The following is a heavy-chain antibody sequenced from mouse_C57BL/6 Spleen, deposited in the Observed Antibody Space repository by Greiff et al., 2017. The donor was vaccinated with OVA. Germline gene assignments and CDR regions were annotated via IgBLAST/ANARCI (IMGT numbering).Heavy chain of an antibody. CDR2: IYPRSGNT. V-gene: IGHV1-81*01. J-gene: IGHJ2*01. CDR1: GYTFTSYG. CDR3: AREGFDY. Sequence: QVQLKESGAELARPGASVKLSCKASGYTFTSYGISWVKQRTGQGLEWIGEIYPRSGNTYYNEKFKGKATLTADKSSSTAYMDLSSLTSEDSAVYICAREGFDYWGQGTTLTVSA.